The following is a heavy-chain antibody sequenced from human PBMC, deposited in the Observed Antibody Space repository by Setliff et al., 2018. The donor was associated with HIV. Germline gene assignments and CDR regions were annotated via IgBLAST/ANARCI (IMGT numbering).Heavy chain of an antibody. J-gene: IGHJ4*02. D-gene: IGHD1-1*01. CDR3: ARESELRRIDS. V-gene: IGHV4-59*12. Sequence: SETLSLTCNVSGASISGYYWSWIRQPPGKGLELIGYISYTGSTNYNPSLKSRVTISVDRSKNQFSLKLSSVTAADTAVYYCARESELRRIDSWGQGTLVTVSS. CDR1: GASISGYY. CDR2: ISYTGST.